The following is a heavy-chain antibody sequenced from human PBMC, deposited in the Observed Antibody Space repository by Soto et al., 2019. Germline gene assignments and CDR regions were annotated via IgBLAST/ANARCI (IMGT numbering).Heavy chain of an antibody. J-gene: IGHJ4*02. CDR3: GTERGGGGY. CDR1: GFTVSNNY. V-gene: IGHV3-53*01. Sequence: EVQLVESGGGLIQPGGSLRLSCAVSGFTVSNNYMSWVRQAPGKGLEGVSVIYSGGYTAYGDSVKGRFTISRDNSKNNLYLQTNSLGAGGPAVYYGGTERGGGGYWGQGTLVTVSS. CDR2: IYSGGYT. D-gene: IGHD3-10*01.